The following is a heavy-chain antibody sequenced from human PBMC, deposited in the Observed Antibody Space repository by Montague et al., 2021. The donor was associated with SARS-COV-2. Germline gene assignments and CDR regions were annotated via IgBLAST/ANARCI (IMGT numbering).Heavy chain of an antibody. CDR3: ARVWDIAVAGYYYYYGMDV. J-gene: IGHJ6*02. CDR1: GFTFGDYG. V-gene: IGHV3-20*04. D-gene: IGHD6-19*01. Sequence: SLSLSWAASGFTFGDYGMSWVRQAPGKGLEWVSGINWNGGSTGYADSVKGRFTISRDNAKNSLYLQMNSLRAEDTASYYCARVWDIAVAGYYYYYGMDVWGQGTTVTVSS. CDR2: INWNGGST.